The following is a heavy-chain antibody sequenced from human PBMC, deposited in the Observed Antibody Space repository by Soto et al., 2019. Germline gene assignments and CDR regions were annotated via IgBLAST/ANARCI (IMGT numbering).Heavy chain of an antibody. J-gene: IGHJ4*02. V-gene: IGHV3-23*01. D-gene: IGHD5-18*01. Sequence: EVQLLESGGGLVQPEGSLRLSCAASGFTFSSYAMSWVRQAPGKGLEWVSLISGNGGSTYYADSVKGRFTISRDNSKNTLYLQMNSLRAEDTAVYYCAKDRSGYSYGYLDYWGQGTLVIVSS. CDR2: ISGNGGST. CDR1: GFTFSSYA. CDR3: AKDRSGYSYGYLDY.